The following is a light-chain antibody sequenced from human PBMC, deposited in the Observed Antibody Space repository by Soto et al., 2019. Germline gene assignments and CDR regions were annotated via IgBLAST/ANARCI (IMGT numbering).Light chain of an antibody. CDR3: QQYGSSPLYT. Sequence: EIVLTQSPGTLSLSPGERATLSCRASQSVSSSYLAWYQQQPGQAPRLLIYGASSRPTGIPDRFSGSGSGTDFTLTISRLEPEDFAVYYCQQYGSSPLYTFVQGTKQEIK. CDR2: GAS. CDR1: QSVSSSY. V-gene: IGKV3-20*01. J-gene: IGKJ2*01.